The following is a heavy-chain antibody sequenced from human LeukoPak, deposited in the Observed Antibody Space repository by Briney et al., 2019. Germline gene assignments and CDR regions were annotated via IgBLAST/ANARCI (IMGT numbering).Heavy chain of an antibody. CDR3: AKRGNPAVGHHYLDV. CDR2: ITLSGGST. CDR1: GLTFSYYD. V-gene: IGHV3-23*01. Sequence: GGSLRLSCAASGLTFSYYDMSWVRQAPGKGLEWVASITLSGGSTFYADSVKGRFTISRDNSKNTLYLQMNSLSAEDTAVYYCAKRGNPAVGHHYLDVWGKGTTVSVSS. J-gene: IGHJ6*03. D-gene: IGHD2-2*01.